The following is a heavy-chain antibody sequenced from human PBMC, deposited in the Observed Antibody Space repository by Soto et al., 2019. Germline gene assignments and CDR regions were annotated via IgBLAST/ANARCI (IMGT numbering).Heavy chain of an antibody. J-gene: IGHJ6*02. CDR3: ARNMDYYYGRGSGNGHCV. CDR2: INPKFGDT. D-gene: IGHD3-10*02. Sequence: QVQLVQSGAEVKEPGDSVRVSCEASGYTFTAYYIHWVRQAPGQGLEWMGWINPKFGDTTYAQDFQGRVSMTRDMSISTVYMELSRLTSDDTAIYYCARNMDYYYGRGSGNGHCVWCQGTTVTVFS. V-gene: IGHV1-2*02. CDR1: GYTFTAYY.